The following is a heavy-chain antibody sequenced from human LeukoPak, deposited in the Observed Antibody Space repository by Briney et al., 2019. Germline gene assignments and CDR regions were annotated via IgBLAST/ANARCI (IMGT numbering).Heavy chain of an antibody. CDR2: ISSRSSTI. CDR1: GFTFSSYS. J-gene: IGHJ6*02. CDR3: ARLPRGYSYGNYYYYGMDV. Sequence: PGGSLRLSCAASGFTFSSYSMNWVRQAPGKGLEWVSYISSRSSTIYYADSVKGRFTISRDNAKNSLYLQMNSLRAEDTAVYYCARLPRGYSYGNYYYYGMDVWGQGTTVTVSS. D-gene: IGHD5-18*01. V-gene: IGHV3-48*01.